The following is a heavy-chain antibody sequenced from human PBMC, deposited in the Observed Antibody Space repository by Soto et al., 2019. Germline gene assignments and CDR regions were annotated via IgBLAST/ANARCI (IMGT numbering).Heavy chain of an antibody. D-gene: IGHD6-13*01. V-gene: IGHV1-2*04. CDR1: GYTFTGYY. CDR2: INPNSGGT. CDR3: AIPIRSSSWYYFDY. J-gene: IGHJ4*02. Sequence: QVQLVQSGAEVKKPGASVKVSCKASGYTFTGYYMHWVRQAPGQGLEWMGWINPNSGGTNYAQKFQCWVTMTSDTSISPAYMELSRLRSDDKAVYYCAIPIRSSSWYYFDYWGQGTLVNVSS.